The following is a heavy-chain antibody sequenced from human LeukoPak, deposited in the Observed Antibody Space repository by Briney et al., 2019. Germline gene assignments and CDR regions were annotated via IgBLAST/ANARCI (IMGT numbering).Heavy chain of an antibody. CDR1: GFTVSNNY. CDR2: IYSSDNT. J-gene: IGHJ4*02. Sequence: SGGSLRLSCAASGFTVSNNYMSWVRQAPGKGLEWVSIIYSSDNTYYADSVKGRFTISRDNSKNTLFLQMNGLGAEDTAVYYCARGITNIAVGDYWGQGTLVTVSS. CDR3: ARGITNIAVGDY. D-gene: IGHD6-19*01. V-gene: IGHV3-53*01.